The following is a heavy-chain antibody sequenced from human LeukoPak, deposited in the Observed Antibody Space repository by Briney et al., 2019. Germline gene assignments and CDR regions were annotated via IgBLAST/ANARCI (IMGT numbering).Heavy chain of an antibody. CDR3: AKDSLRERIVGSTTRGVNDY. D-gene: IGHD1-26*01. CDR2: IRYDGRNK. V-gene: IGHV3-30*02. CDR1: GFIFSSYG. J-gene: IGHJ4*02. Sequence: PGGSLRLSCAASGFIFSSYGMHWVRQAPGKGLEWVAFIRYDGRNKYYADSVKGRFTISRDNSKNTLYLQMNSLRGEDTAVYYCAKDSLRERIVGSTTRGVNDYWGQGTLVTVPS.